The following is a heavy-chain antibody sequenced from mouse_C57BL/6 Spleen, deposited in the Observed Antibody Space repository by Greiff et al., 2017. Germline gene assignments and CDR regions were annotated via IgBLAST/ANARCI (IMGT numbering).Heavy chain of an antibody. V-gene: IGHV1-42*01. D-gene: IGHD1-1*01. CDR2: INPSTGGT. J-gene: IGHJ2*01. CDR1: GYSFTGYY. Sequence: VQLQQSGPELVKPGASVKISCKASGYSFTGYYMNWVKQSPEKSLEWIGEINPSTGGTTYNQKFKAKATLTVDKSSSTAYLQLKSLTSEDSAVYYCAKKAYGSSSYYFDYWGQGTTRTVSS. CDR3: AKKAYGSSSYYFDY.